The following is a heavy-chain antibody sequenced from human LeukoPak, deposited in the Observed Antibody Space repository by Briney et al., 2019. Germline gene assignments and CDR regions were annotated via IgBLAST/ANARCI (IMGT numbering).Heavy chain of an antibody. D-gene: IGHD3-10*01. Sequence: ASVKVSCKASGYTFTSFYMHWVRQAPGQGLEWMGWINPNSGGTNYAQKFQGRVTMTRDTSISTAYMELSRLRSDDTAVYYCARDQRGYYGSGSYLNYWGQGTLVTVSS. CDR2: INPNSGGT. J-gene: IGHJ4*02. CDR3: ARDQRGYYGSGSYLNY. CDR1: GYTFTSFY. V-gene: IGHV1-2*02.